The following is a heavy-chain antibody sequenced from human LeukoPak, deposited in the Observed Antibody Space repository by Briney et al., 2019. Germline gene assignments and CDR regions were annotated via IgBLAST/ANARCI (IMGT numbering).Heavy chain of an antibody. V-gene: IGHV4-4*07. J-gene: IGHJ6*03. Sequence: SETLSLTCAVYGGSFSGYYWSWIRQPAGKGLEGIGRIYTSGSTNYNPSLKSRVTMSVDTSKNQFSLKLSSVTAADTAVYYCARDGGVSAYMDVWGKGTTVTISS. CDR2: IYTSGST. CDR1: GGSFSGYY. D-gene: IGHD3-16*01. CDR3: ARDGGVSAYMDV.